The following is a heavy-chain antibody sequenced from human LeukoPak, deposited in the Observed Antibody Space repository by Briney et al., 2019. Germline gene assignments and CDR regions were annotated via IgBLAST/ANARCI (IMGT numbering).Heavy chain of an antibody. J-gene: IGHJ4*02. V-gene: IGHV4-39*01. CDR1: GVSIISSSYD. CDR2: VNYGGST. Sequence: SETLSLTCTVSGVSIISSSYDWGWIRQPPGKGLEWIGSVNYGGSTDYNPSLKSRVTISVAASKNQFSLKMRSVTAADTAVYYCARHFDNWGQGTLVTVSS. CDR3: ARHFDN.